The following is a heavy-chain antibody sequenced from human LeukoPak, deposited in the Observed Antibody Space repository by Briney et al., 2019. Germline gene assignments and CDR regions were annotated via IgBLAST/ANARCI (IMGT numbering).Heavy chain of an antibody. J-gene: IGHJ4*02. CDR2: IYYSGST. CDR1: GGSIRSYY. D-gene: IGHD1-26*01. V-gene: IGHV4-59*01. CDR3: ARAHPKSGSYSFDY. Sequence: SETLSLTCTVSGGSIRSYYWSWIRQPPGKGLEWIGYIYYSGSTNYNPSLKSRVTISVDTSKNQFSLKLSSVTAADTAVYYCARAHPKSGSYSFDYWGQGTLVTVSS.